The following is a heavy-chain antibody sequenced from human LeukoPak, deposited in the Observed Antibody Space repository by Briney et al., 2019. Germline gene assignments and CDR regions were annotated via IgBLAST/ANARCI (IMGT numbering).Heavy chain of an antibody. D-gene: IGHD3-10*01. V-gene: IGHV3-7*04. CDR2: IKPDGSEK. CDR3: ARDYN. J-gene: IGHJ4*02. Sequence: PGGSLRLSCAASGFXFSSNWISWVRQVPGRGLEWVANIKPDGSEKYYVDSVKGRFTVSRDNAKNSLDLQMNSLRAEDTAVYYCARDYNWGQGTLVTVSS. CDR1: GFXFSSNW.